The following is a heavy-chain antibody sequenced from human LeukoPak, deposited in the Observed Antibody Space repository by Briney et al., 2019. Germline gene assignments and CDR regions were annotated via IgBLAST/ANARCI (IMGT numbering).Heavy chain of an antibody. V-gene: IGHV4-34*01. CDR1: GGSFSGYY. Sequence: PSETLSLTCAVYGGSFSGYYWSWIRQPPGKGLGWIGEINHSGSTNYNPSLKSRVTISVDTSKNQFSLKLSSVTAADTAVYYCARGLPSGWYRLLRWFDPWGQGTLVTVSS. CDR3: ARGLPSGWYRLLRWFDP. CDR2: INHSGST. D-gene: IGHD6-19*01. J-gene: IGHJ5*02.